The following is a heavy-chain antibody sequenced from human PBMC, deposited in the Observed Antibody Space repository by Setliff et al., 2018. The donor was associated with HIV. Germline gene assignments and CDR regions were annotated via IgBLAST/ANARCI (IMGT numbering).Heavy chain of an antibody. Sequence: PSETLSLTCTVSGGSVGSGSYYWSWIRQSPGKGLEWAATIHHSGTTYYSPSLESRVTMSVDTSKNQFSLKLSSVTAADTAVYHCARDRLTYYFDYWGQGILVTVSS. CDR3: ARDRLTYYFDY. D-gene: IGHD3-22*01. V-gene: IGHV4-39*07. CDR1: GGSVGSGSYY. J-gene: IGHJ4*02. CDR2: IHHSGTT.